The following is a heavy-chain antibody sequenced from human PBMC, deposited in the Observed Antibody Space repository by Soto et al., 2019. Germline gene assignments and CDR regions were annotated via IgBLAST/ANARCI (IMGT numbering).Heavy chain of an antibody. J-gene: IGHJ4*02. CDR1: GLTFSSYS. CDR2: ISSSSSTI. Sequence: GGSMRLSCAASGLTFSSYSMNWVRQAPGKGLEWVSYISSSSSTIYYADSVKGRFTISRDNAKNSLYLQMNSLRAEDTAVYYCARDYYDILTGYPEGLFDYWGQGTLVTVSS. CDR3: ARDYYDILTGYPEGLFDY. V-gene: IGHV3-48*01. D-gene: IGHD3-9*01.